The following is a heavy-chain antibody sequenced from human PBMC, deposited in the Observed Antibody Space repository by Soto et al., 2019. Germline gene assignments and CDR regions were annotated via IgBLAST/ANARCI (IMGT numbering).Heavy chain of an antibody. CDR3: ARLTTVVTYYFDY. Sequence: SETLSLTCTVSGGSISSSSYYWGWIRQPPGKGLEWIGSIYYSGSTYYNPSLKSRVTISVDTSKNQFSLKLSSVTAADTAVYYCARLTTVVTYYFDYWGQGTLVTVSS. D-gene: IGHD4-17*01. J-gene: IGHJ4*02. CDR1: GGSISSSSYY. V-gene: IGHV4-39*01. CDR2: IYYSGST.